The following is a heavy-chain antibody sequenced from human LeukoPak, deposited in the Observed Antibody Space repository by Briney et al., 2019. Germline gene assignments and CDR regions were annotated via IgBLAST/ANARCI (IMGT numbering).Heavy chain of an antibody. CDR3: AREEVHDYGDSRGWFDP. CDR2: IYYSGST. CDR1: GGSISSGGYY. J-gene: IGHJ5*02. V-gene: IGHV4-31*03. Sequence: SETLSLTCTVSGGSISSGGYYWSWIRQHPGKGLEWIGYIYYSGSTYYNPSLKSRVTISVDTSKNQFSLKLSSVTAADTAVYHCAREEVHDYGDSRGWFDPWGQGTLVTVSS. D-gene: IGHD4-17*01.